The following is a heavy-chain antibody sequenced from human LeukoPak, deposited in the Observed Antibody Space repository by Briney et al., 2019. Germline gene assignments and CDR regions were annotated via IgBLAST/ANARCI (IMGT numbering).Heavy chain of an antibody. CDR1: GFTFSDYY. J-gene: IGHJ4*02. V-gene: IGHV3-11*04. CDR2: ISTSGSTI. CDR3: ARDYGGSSPFDY. Sequence: GGSLRLSCAASGFTFSDYYMSWIRQAPGMGLEWLSYISTSGSTISYADSVKGRFTISRDNAKNSLYLHMNSLRAEDTAVYYCARDYGGSSPFDYWGQGTLVTVSS. D-gene: IGHD4-23*01.